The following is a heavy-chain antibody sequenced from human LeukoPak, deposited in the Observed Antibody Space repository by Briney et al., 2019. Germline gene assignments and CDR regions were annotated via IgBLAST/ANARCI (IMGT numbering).Heavy chain of an antibody. CDR2: ISYDGSNK. CDR1: GFTFSSYA. J-gene: IGHJ4*02. V-gene: IGHV3-30-3*01. CDR3: AREDDSSGYPLF. Sequence: GRSLRLSCAASGFTFSSYAMPWVRQAPGKGLEWVAVISYDGSNKYYADSVKGRFTISRDNSKNTLYLQMNSLRAEDTAVYYCAREDDSSGYPLFWGQGTLVTVSS. D-gene: IGHD3-22*01.